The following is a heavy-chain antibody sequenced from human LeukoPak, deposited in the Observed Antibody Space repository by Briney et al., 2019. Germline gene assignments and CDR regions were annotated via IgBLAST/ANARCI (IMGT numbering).Heavy chain of an antibody. CDR2: ISSSGSTI. Sequence: GGSLRLSCAASGFTFSDYYMSWIRQAPGKGLEWVSYISSSGSTIYYADSVKGRFTISRDNAKNSLYLQMNSLRAEDTAVYYCARDDRNYYGSGSYAAGVPGWGQGTLVTVSS. D-gene: IGHD3-10*01. V-gene: IGHV3-11*01. CDR3: ARDDRNYYGSGSYAAGVPG. J-gene: IGHJ4*02. CDR1: GFTFSDYY.